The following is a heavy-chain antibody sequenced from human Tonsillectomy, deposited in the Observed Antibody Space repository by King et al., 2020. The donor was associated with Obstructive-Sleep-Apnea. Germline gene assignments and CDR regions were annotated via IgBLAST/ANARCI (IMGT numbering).Heavy chain of an antibody. CDR2: IYYSGNT. J-gene: IGHJ4*02. CDR3: ARERVTMIRGVIINYYFDY. V-gene: IGHV4-39*07. CDR1: GDSISGSSYY. Sequence: QLQESGPGLVKPSETLSLTCTVSGDSISGSSYYWCWVRQPPGKGLEWIGSIYYSGNTYYNPSLKSRVAISVDTSKNQFSLKLSSVTAADTAEYLCARERVTMIRGVIINYYFDYWGQGTVVTVSS. D-gene: IGHD3-10*01.